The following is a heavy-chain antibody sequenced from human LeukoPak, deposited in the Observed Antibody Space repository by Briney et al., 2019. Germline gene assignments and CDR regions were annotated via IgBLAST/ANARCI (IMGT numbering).Heavy chain of an antibody. J-gene: IGHJ6*02. CDR2: INPNSGGT. V-gene: IGHV1-2*04. Sequence: ASVKVSCKASGYTFTSYAMNWVRQAPGQGLEWMGWINPNSGGTNYAQKFQGWVTMTRDTSISTAYMELSRLRSDDTAVYYCARSSSWDQYYYYYGMDVWGQGTTVTVSS. CDR1: GYTFTSYA. D-gene: IGHD6-13*01. CDR3: ARSSSWDQYYYYYGMDV.